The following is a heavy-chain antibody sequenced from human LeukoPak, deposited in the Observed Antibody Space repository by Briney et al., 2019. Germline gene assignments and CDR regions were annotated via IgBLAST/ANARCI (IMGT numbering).Heavy chain of an antibody. D-gene: IGHD6-19*01. V-gene: IGHV3-33*01. CDR1: GFSFSSYA. Sequence: GGSLRLSCAASGFSFSSYAIHWVRQAQGKGLEWVAVIWSDGGTKYYADSVKGRFTISRDNSKNTLYLQMNSLRGEDTAVYYCARDPEQWLVHYFDYWGQGTLVTVSS. CDR2: IWSDGGTK. CDR3: ARDPEQWLVHYFDY. J-gene: IGHJ4*02.